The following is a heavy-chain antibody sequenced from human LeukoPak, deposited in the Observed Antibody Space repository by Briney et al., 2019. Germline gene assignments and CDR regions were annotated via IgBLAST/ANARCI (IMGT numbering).Heavy chain of an antibody. V-gene: IGHV1-69*13. CDR3: ARRGGGSYYFDY. D-gene: IGHD1-26*01. Sequence: ASVKVSCKASGGTFSSYAISWVRQAPGQGLEWMGGIIPIFGTANYAQKFQGRVTITADESTSTAYMELSSLRSEDTAVYYCARRGGGSYYFDYWGQGTLVTVSS. CDR2: IIPIFGTA. J-gene: IGHJ4*02. CDR1: GGTFSSYA.